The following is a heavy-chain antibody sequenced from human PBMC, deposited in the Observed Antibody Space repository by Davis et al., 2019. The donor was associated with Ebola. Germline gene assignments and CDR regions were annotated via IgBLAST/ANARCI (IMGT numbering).Heavy chain of an antibody. D-gene: IGHD3-9*01. CDR3: AKVGGDPRYFDASLPLEAFDM. CDR1: GFTFSNAW. CDR2: LSGSGGNT. Sequence: GESLKIFCAASGFTFSNAWMSWVRQAPGKGLEWVSTLSGSGGNTYYADSVKGRFAISRDNSKNTLHLQMSSLRAEDTALYYCAKVGGDPRYFDASLPLEAFDMWGQGTKVTVSS. J-gene: IGHJ3*02. V-gene: IGHV3-23*01.